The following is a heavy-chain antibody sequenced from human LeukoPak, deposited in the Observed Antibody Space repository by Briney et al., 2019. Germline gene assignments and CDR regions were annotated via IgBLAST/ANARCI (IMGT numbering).Heavy chain of an antibody. Sequence: PSETLSLTCAVYGGSFSGYYWSWIRQPPGKGLEWIGEINHSGSTNYNPSLTSRVTISVDTSKNQFSLKLSSVTAADTAVYYCARVRGHYYYGMDVWGKGTTVTVSS. J-gene: IGHJ6*04. CDR1: GGSFSGYY. CDR2: INHSGST. D-gene: IGHD4-17*01. V-gene: IGHV4-34*01. CDR3: ARVRGHYYYGMDV.